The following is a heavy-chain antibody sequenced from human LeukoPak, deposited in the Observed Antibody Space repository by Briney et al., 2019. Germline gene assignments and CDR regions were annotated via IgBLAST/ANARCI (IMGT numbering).Heavy chain of an antibody. D-gene: IGHD3-22*01. Sequence: PGGSLRLSCTGSGFTLGDYAVTWVRQAPGKGLEWIGSIRSDAYGGSTQYAASATGRFTISRDDSDNIVYLQMNSLQTDDTAVYYCTRDEKQSYFDTTAYWTLFDYWGQGTRVTVSS. V-gene: IGHV3-49*04. CDR2: IRSDAYGGST. J-gene: IGHJ4*02. CDR3: TRDEKQSYFDTTAYWTLFDY. CDR1: GFTLGDYA.